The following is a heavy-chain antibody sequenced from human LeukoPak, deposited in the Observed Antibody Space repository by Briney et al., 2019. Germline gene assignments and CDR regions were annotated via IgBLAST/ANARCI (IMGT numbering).Heavy chain of an antibody. CDR2: INPNSGGS. CDR3: ARAYNFGNYYYYFFDV. CDR1: GFAFKNYY. D-gene: IGHD5-24*01. Sequence: ASVKVSCRTSGFAFKNYYLNWVRQAPGQGLEWIGWINPNSGGSHYARKFHGRVTLTRDTSISTAYLELSNLTPDDTAVYYCARAYNFGNYYYYFFDVWGSGTTVTVSS. V-gene: IGHV1-2*07. J-gene: IGHJ6*03.